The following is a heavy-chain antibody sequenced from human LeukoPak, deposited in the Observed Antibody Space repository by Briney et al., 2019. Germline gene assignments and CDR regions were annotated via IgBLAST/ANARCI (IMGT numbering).Heavy chain of an antibody. J-gene: IGHJ4*02. V-gene: IGHV1-46*01. CDR1: GYTFTSYY. D-gene: IGHD6-19*01. Sequence: ASVKVSCKASGYTFTSYYMHWVRQAPGQGLEWMGIINPSGGSTSYAQKFQGRVTMTRDMSTSTVYMELSSLRSEDTAVYYCARVGSGWYYFDYWGQGTLVTVSS. CDR3: ARVGSGWYYFDY. CDR2: INPSGGST.